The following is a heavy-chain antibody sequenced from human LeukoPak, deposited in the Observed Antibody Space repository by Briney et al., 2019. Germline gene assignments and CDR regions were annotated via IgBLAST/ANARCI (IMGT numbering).Heavy chain of an antibody. V-gene: IGHV3-7*01. CDR1: GFTFSSYA. J-gene: IGHJ4*02. D-gene: IGHD2-2*02. CDR2: IKQDGSEK. CDR3: ASGCSSTSCYRKGAFDY. Sequence: QPGGSLRLSCAASGFTFSSYAMSWVRQAPGKGLEWVANIKQDGSEKYYVDSVKGRFTISRDNAKNSLYLQMNSLRAEDTAVYYCASGCSSTSCYRKGAFDYWGQGTLVTVSS.